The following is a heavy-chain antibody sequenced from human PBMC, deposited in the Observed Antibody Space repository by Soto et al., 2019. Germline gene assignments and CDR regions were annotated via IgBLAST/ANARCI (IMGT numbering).Heavy chain of an antibody. CDR2: VNYSGTS. CDR3: ARPATVAPPDSCLV. CDR1: GDSIRNSGHY. J-gene: IGHJ3*01. D-gene: IGHD6-19*01. Sequence: QVHLQESGPRLVEPSETLSLICSVSGDSIRNSGHYWGWLRQPPGKGLEWIGSVNYSGTSYRKPSLKSRLTMSIHTSKNHFSLRLTSVTAADTAIYYCARPATVAPPDSCLVWSQGTLVTVSS. V-gene: IGHV4-39*02.